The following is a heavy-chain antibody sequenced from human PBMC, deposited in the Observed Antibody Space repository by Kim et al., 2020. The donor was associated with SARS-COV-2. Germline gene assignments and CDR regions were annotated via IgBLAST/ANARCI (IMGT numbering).Heavy chain of an antibody. CDR1: GFTFSSYG. V-gene: IGHV3-33*05. CDR3: ARDAVDCSSTSCYSAWTYYYYGMDV. D-gene: IGHD2-2*01. CDR2: ISYDGSNK. J-gene: IGHJ6*02. Sequence: GGSLRLSCAASGFTFSSYGMHWVRQAPGKGLEWVAVISYDGSNKYYADSVKGRFTISRDNSKNTLYLQMNSLRGEDTAVYYCARDAVDCSSTSCYSAWTYYYYGMDVWGQGTTVTVSS.